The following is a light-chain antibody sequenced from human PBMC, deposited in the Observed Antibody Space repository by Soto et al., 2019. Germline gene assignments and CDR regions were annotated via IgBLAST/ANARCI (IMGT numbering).Light chain of an antibody. V-gene: IGKV3-15*01. J-gene: IGKJ1*01. CDR3: QHYYNWPRT. Sequence: EIVMTQSPATLSVSPGERATLSCRASQSISTSLTWYQQKPGQAPRLLIYGASTRATGIPARFSGSGSGTEFTLTISTLQSEDFAVYYCQHYYNWPRTFGQGPRWISN. CDR2: GAS. CDR1: QSISTS.